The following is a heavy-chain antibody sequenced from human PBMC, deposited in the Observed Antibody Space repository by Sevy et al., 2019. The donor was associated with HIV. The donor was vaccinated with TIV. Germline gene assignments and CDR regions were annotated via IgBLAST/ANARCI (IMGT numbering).Heavy chain of an antibody. J-gene: IGHJ4*02. V-gene: IGHV3-48*01. Sequence: GESLKISCAASGFTFSSYRMNCVRQAPGKGLEWVSYISSSSSTIYYADSVKGRFTISRDNAKNSLYLQMNSLRAEDTAVYYCARELGYSSSWWTYFDYWGQGTLVTVSS. CDR2: ISSSSSTI. CDR1: GFTFSSYR. CDR3: ARELGYSSSWWTYFDY. D-gene: IGHD6-13*01.